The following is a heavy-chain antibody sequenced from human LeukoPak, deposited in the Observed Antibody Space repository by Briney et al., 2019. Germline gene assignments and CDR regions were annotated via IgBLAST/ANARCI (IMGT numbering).Heavy chain of an antibody. CDR1: GGSSSGYY. V-gene: IGHV4-34*01. D-gene: IGHD6-6*01. CDR3: ARGAKPYSSSSRNSVYYYYYMDV. J-gene: IGHJ6*03. CDR2: INHSGST. Sequence: SETLSLTCAVYGGSSSGYYWSWIRQPPGKGLEWIGEINHSGSTNYNPSLKSRVTISVDTSKNQFSLKLSSVTAADTAVYYCARGAKPYSSSSRNSVYYYYYMDVWGKGTTVTVSS.